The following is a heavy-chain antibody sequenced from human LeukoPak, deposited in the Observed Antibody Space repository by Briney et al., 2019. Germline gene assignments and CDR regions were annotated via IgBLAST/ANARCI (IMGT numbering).Heavy chain of an antibody. CDR3: ARLYAGSYTRLDP. D-gene: IGHD3-16*01. V-gene: IGHV4-59*08. J-gene: IGHJ5*02. CDR1: GGSISGFH. CDR2: VFYSGGT. Sequence: SETLSLTCTVSGGSISGFHWSWIRQPPGKGLEYIGDVFYSGGTNYNSSLKSRLTISVDTSRNQFSLKLTSVTAADTAVYYCARLYAGSYTRLDPWGQGTLVAVSS.